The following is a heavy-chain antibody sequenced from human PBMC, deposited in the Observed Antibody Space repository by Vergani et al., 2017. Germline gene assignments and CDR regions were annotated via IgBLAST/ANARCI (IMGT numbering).Heavy chain of an antibody. CDR3: AIGRRRTLYSSSHNWFDP. CDR1: GYTFTSYG. V-gene: IGHV1-8*02. CDR2: MNPNSGNT. Sequence: QVQLVQSGAEVKKPGASVKVSCKASGYTFTSYGINWVRQATGQGLEWMGWMNPNSGNTGYAQKFQGRVTMTRNTSISTAYMELSSLRSEDTAVYYCAIGRRRTLYSSSHNWFDPWGQGTLVTVSS. D-gene: IGHD6-13*01. J-gene: IGHJ5*02.